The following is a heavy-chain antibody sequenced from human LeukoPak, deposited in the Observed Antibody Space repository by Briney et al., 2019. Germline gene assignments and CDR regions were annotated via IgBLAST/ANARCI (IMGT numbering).Heavy chain of an antibody. CDR3: ARFLGSGVRYFDY. Sequence: SETLSLTCTVSGGSISNYYWSWIRQPPGKGLEWIGYIHFSGSTDHNPSLKSRVTISVDTSKNKFSLKLSSVTAADTAVYYCARFLGSGVRYFDYWGQGTLGTVSS. J-gene: IGHJ4*02. V-gene: IGHV4-59*01. D-gene: IGHD3-16*01. CDR1: GGSISNYY. CDR2: IHFSGST.